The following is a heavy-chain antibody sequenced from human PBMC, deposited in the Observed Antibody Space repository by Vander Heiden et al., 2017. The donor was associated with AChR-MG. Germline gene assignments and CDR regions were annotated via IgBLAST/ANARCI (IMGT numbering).Heavy chain of an antibody. V-gene: IGHV3-23*05. J-gene: IGHJ6*02. Sequence: EVQLLESGGDLVQPGGSLSLSCAASGFTFSNYAMNWVRQGPGKGLEWVGGIDNRPPHNRYYAESVKNRFNISRDNSKNTVYLEMNSLRAADTAVYYCAKAMGSSYFYYAMDVWGQGTTVTVSS. CDR2: IDNRPPHNR. CDR3: AKAMGSSYFYYAMDV. CDR1: GFTFSNYA. D-gene: IGHD3-16*01.